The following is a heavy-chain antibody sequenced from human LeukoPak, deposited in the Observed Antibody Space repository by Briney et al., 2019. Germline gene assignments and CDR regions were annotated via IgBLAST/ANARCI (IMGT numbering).Heavy chain of an antibody. D-gene: IGHD2-21*02. V-gene: IGHV3-23*01. Sequence: GGSLRLSCAASGFTFSSYSMSWVRQAPGKGLEWVSAISGSGGTTYYAHSVKGRFTISRDNYKNKLFLQMNSLRDEDTALYYCAKGYCASFTCYSRFDPWGQGTLVTVSS. CDR1: GFTFSSYS. J-gene: IGHJ5*02. CDR2: ISGSGGTT. CDR3: AKGYCASFTCYSRFDP.